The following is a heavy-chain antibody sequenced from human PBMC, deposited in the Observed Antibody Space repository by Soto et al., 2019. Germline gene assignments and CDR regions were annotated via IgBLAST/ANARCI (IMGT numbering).Heavy chain of an antibody. V-gene: IGHV3-30*18. Sequence: GGSLRLSCAASGFTFSSYGMHWVRQAPGKGLEWVAVISYDGSNKYYADSVKGRFTISRDNSKNTLYLQMNSLRAEDTAVYYCAKDLHYDILTGGGFDYWGQGTLVTVSS. CDR2: ISYDGSNK. CDR3: AKDLHYDILTGGGFDY. CDR1: GFTFSSYG. D-gene: IGHD3-9*01. J-gene: IGHJ4*02.